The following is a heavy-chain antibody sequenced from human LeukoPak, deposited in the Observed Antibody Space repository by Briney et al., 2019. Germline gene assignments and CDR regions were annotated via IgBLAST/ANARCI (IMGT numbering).Heavy chain of an antibody. D-gene: IGHD3-22*01. Sequence: ASVKVSCKASDYTFTSYSITWVRQAPGQGLEWMGWISAYNGNTNYAQKLQGRVTMTTDTSTSTAYMELSSLRSEDTAVYYCAISLNYYDSSGYYLDYWGQGTLVTVSS. CDR3: AISLNYYDSSGYYLDY. J-gene: IGHJ4*02. CDR2: ISAYNGNT. V-gene: IGHV1-18*01. CDR1: DYTFTSYS.